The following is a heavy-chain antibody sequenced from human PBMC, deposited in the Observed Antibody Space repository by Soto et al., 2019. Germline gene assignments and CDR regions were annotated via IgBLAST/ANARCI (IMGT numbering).Heavy chain of an antibody. V-gene: IGHV3-23*01. CDR1: GFTFSTYT. CDR2: ISGSGGSP. Sequence: PEGSLRLSCVASGFTFSTYTMSWVRQAPGKGLEWVSVISGSGGSPSYADSVQGRFSISRDSPKNTLYLQMNSLRGEDTAMYYCAKARCSTTNCYVPDYWGQGTLVTVSS. D-gene: IGHD2-2*01. J-gene: IGHJ4*02. CDR3: AKARCSTTNCYVPDY.